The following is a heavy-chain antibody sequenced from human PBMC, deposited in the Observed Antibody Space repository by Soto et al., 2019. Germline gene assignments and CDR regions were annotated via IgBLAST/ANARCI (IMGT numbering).Heavy chain of an antibody. Sequence: QRQLQESGPGLVKPSETLSLTCTVSGGSISTSNYYWGWVRQPPGKGLDWLGNIYYSGTTYYNPTLTGRATISVNTSKNCFSLKLTSVPAAEPAVYYCATLGVLVSLHTDFDSGAREPWSPSPQ. V-gene: IGHV4-39*01. CDR3: ATLGVLVSLHTDFDS. J-gene: IGHJ4*02. D-gene: IGHD3-16*01. CDR2: IYYSGTT. CDR1: GGSISTSNYY.